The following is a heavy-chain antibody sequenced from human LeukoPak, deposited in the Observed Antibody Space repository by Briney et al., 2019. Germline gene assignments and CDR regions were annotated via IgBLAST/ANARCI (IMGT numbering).Heavy chain of an antibody. CDR1: GYTFTSYD. CDR2: MNPDSGNT. J-gene: IGHJ4*02. CDR3: AREVSARGGGY. Sequence: ASVKVSCKASGYTFTSYDINWVRQATGQGLEWMGWMNPDSGNTGYAQKFQGRVTMTRNTSISTAYVELSSLRSEDTAVYYCAREVSARGGGYWGQGTLVTVSS. V-gene: IGHV1-8*01. D-gene: IGHD3-16*01.